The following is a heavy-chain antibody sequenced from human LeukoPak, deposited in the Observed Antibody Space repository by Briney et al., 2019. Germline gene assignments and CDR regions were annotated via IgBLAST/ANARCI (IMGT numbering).Heavy chain of an antibody. Sequence: GGSLRLSCAASGFTFSSYAMSWVRQAPGKGLEWVSAISGSGGSTYYADSVKGRFTISRDNSKNTLYLQMNSLRAEDTAVYYCAKVENYDILTGYYISWGYFDYWGQGTLVTVSS. CDR3: AKVENYDILTGYYISWGYFDY. J-gene: IGHJ4*02. CDR1: GFTFSSYA. D-gene: IGHD3-9*01. CDR2: ISGSGGST. V-gene: IGHV3-23*01.